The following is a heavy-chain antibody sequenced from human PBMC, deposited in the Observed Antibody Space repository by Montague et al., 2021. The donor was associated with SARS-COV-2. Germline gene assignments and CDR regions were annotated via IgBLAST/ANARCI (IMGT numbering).Heavy chain of an antibody. Sequence: SETLSLTCTVSGGSISSYYWSWIRQHPGKGLEWIGYIYESGSTKSDPSLTSRLIMSVDTSRNQFSLTLSTVTTADTAVYYCATDRGLSGFYGYFPLYFYGMDVWGQGTTVIVSS. J-gene: IGHJ6*02. D-gene: IGHD5-24*01. CDR1: GGSISSYY. CDR2: IYESGST. V-gene: IGHV4-59*01. CDR3: ATDRGLSGFYGYFPLYFYGMDV.